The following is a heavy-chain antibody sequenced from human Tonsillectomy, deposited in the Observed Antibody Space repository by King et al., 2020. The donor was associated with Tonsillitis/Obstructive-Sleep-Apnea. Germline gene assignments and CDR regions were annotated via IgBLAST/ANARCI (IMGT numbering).Heavy chain of an antibody. D-gene: IGHD3-22*01. J-gene: IGHJ5*02. Sequence: VQLQQWGAGLLKPSETLSITCAVYGGSFSGYYWSWIRQPPGKGLEWIGEINHSGSTNYNPSLKSRVTISVDTSKNQFSLKLSSVTAADTAVYYCARGRRITMIVVVRPWWWFDPWGQGTLVTVSS. V-gene: IGHV4-34*01. CDR2: INHSGST. CDR1: GGSFSGYY. CDR3: ARGRRITMIVVVRPWWWFDP.